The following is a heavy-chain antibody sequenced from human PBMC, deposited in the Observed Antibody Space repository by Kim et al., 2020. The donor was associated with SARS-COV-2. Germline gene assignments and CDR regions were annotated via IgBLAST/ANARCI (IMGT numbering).Heavy chain of an antibody. J-gene: IGHJ4*02. CDR2: INPNSGGT. V-gene: IGHV1-2*02. CDR1: GYTFTGYY. CDR3: ARDNDYVWGTLGY. D-gene: IGHD3-16*01. Sequence: ASVKVSCKSSGYTFTGYYMNWVRQAPGQGLEWMGWINPNSGGTNYAQKFQGRVTMTRDTSISTAYMELSRLRSDDTAVYYCARDNDYVWGTLGYWGQGTLVTVSS.